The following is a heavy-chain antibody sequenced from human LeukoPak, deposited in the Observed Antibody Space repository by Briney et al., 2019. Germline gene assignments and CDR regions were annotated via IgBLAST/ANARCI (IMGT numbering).Heavy chain of an antibody. D-gene: IGHD3-22*01. CDR3: ARTRITMIVGLASRFDY. J-gene: IGHJ4*02. CDR1: GFTFSSCA. V-gene: IGHV3-23*01. CDR2: ISGSGTST. Sequence: GGSLRLSCAASGFTFSSCALSWVRQAPGKGLEWVSGISGSGTSTYYADSVKGRFTISRDNSKNTLYLQMNSLRAEDTAVYYCARTRITMIVGLASRFDYWGQGTLVTVSS.